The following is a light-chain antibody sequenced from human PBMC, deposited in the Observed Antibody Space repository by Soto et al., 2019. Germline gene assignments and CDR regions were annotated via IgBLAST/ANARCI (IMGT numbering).Light chain of an antibody. Sequence: DFQMTQSPSSVSAFVGDRVNITCRASQGVSSWLAWYQQKPGKAPKLLIYAASTVEFGDPSRFSGYGYGTEFTLSIHDLQPEDVGTYYCQQANTFPPTFGGGTKVEI. CDR2: AAS. V-gene: IGKV1-12*01. CDR3: QQANTFPPT. J-gene: IGKJ4*01. CDR1: QGVSSW.